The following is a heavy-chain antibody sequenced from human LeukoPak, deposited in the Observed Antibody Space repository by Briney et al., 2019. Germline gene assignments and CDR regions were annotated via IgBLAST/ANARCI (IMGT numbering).Heavy chain of an antibody. Sequence: GGSLRLSCAASGFTFSDYYMSWIRQAPGKGLEWVSYISSSGSTIYYADSVKGRFTISRDNAKNSLYLQMDSLRAEDTAVYYCAKFGRLERSHFDYWGQGTLVTVSS. CDR2: ISSSGSTI. CDR3: AKFGRLERSHFDY. V-gene: IGHV3-11*01. D-gene: IGHD1-1*01. J-gene: IGHJ4*02. CDR1: GFTFSDYY.